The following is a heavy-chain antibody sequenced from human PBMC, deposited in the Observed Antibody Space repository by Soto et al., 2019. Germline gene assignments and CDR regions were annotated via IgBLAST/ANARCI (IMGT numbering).Heavy chain of an antibody. Sequence: SETLSLTCAVSGGSISSGGYSWSWIRQPPGKGLEWIGYIYHSGSPNYSPSLKSRVTISLDRSKNQFSVKLSSVTAADTAVYYCARITTFLTFDIWGQGTMVTVSS. D-gene: IGHD1-1*01. CDR2: IYHSGSP. V-gene: IGHV4-30-2*02. J-gene: IGHJ3*02. CDR3: ARITTFLTFDI. CDR1: GGSISSGGYS.